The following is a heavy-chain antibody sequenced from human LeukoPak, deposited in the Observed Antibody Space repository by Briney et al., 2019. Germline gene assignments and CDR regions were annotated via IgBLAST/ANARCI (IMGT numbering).Heavy chain of an antibody. CDR2: IFYSGST. CDR3: ARYEAVAGVFDY. D-gene: IGHD6-19*01. J-gene: IGHJ4*02. V-gene: IGHV4-39*07. CDR1: SGSISTSNYY. Sequence: NSSETLSLTCTVSSGSISTSNYYWGWVRQPPGKALEWIGNIFYSGSTNYNPSLKSRVTISVDTSKNQFSLKLSSVTAADTAVYYCARYEAVAGVFDYWGQGTLVTVSS.